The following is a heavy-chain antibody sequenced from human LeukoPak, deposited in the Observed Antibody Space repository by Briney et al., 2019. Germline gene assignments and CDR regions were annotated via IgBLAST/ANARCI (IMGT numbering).Heavy chain of an antibody. Sequence: ASVKVPCKASGYTFTSYGISWVRQAPGQGLEWMGWISAYNGNTNYAQKLQGRVTMTTDTSTSTAYMELRSLRSDDTAVYYCARDFPNWNYGSGGWFDPWGKGTLVTVSS. CDR2: ISAYNGNT. V-gene: IGHV1-18*01. CDR1: GYTFTSYG. J-gene: IGHJ5*02. CDR3: ARDFPNWNYGSGGWFDP. D-gene: IGHD1-7*01.